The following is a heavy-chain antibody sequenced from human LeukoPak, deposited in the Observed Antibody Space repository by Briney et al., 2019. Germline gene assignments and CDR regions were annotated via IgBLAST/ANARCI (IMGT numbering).Heavy chain of an antibody. CDR2: IYYSGST. CDR3: ARLDVEVGSGPFDY. V-gene: IGHV4-39*01. CDR1: GGSISSYY. Sequence: SETLSLTCTVSGGSISSYYWSWIRQPPGKGLEWIGSIYYSGSTYYNPSLKSRVTISVDTSKNQFSLKLSSVTAADTAVYYCARLDVEVGSGPFDYWGQGTLVTVSS. J-gene: IGHJ4*02. D-gene: IGHD2-15*01.